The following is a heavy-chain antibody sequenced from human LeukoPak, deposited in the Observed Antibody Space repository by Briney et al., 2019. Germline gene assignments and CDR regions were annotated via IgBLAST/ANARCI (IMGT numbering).Heavy chain of an antibody. V-gene: IGHV1-18*04. J-gene: IGHJ1*01. CDR3: ARGPSRSGSYSILPAEYFQH. D-gene: IGHD1-26*01. CDR2: ISAYNYNT. CDR1: GYSFTGYY. Sequence: ASVKVSCKASGYSFTGYYMHWVRQAPGQGVEWMGWISAYNYNTNYAQKLQGRVTMTTDTSTSTAYMELRSLRSDDTAVYYCARGPSRSGSYSILPAEYFQHWGQGTLVTVSS.